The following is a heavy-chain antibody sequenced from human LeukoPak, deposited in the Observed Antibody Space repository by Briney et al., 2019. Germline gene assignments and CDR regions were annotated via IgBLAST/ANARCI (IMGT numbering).Heavy chain of an antibody. D-gene: IGHD6-6*01. CDR2: IYYSGST. V-gene: IGHV4-30-4*01. Sequence: PSQTLSLTCTVSGGSISSGDYYWSWIRQPPGKGLEWIGYIYYSGSTYYNPSLKSRVTISVDTSKNQFSLKLSSVTAADTAVYYCARGRGGIAARAGYFQHWGQGTLVTVSS. CDR3: ARGRGGIAARAGYFQH. CDR1: GGSISSGDYY. J-gene: IGHJ1*01.